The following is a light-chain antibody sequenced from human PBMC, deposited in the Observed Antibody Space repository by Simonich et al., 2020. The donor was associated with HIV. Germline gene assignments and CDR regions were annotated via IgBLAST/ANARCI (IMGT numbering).Light chain of an antibody. CDR2: LGS. J-gene: IGKJ3*01. CDR1: QSLQGSNGYNY. Sequence: DIVMTQSPLSLPVTPGEPASISCRSSQSLQGSNGYNYLDWYLQKPGQSPQLLIYLGSNRASGVPDRFSGSGSGTDFTLKISRVEAEDVGVYYCMQALQTPFTFGPGTRVDIK. CDR3: MQALQTPFT. V-gene: IGKV2-28*01.